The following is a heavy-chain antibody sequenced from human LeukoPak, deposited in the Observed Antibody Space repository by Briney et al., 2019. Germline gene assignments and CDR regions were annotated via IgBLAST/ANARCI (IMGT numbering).Heavy chain of an antibody. CDR1: GGSISSSSYY. D-gene: IGHD2-21*02. J-gene: IGHJ6*04. CDR2: IYYSGST. CDR3: ARDPSNLYCGGDCLDV. Sequence: SETLSLTATVSGGSISSSSYYWGWIRHPPGRGRGWVGGIYYSGSTYYNPSPNTRVTISVDTSKNQFSLKLSSVTAADTAAYYCARDPSNLYCGGDCLDVWGKGTTVTISS. V-gene: IGHV4-39*01.